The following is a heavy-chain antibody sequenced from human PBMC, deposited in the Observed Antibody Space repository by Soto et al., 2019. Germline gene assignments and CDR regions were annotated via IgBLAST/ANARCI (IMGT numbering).Heavy chain of an antibody. D-gene: IGHD1-1*01. J-gene: IGHJ3*02. Sequence: QVQLQQWGAGLLKPSETLSLTCAVYGGFVSSGSYYWSWIRQPPGKGLEWIGEMSHSGGTHFNPALKRRDTISVDTSKNQFSLKMSSVTAADTALYYCARVERGTVTTVVDAFDIWGPGTMVTVSS. V-gene: IGHV4-34*01. CDR2: MSHSGGT. CDR1: GGFVSSGSYY. CDR3: ARVERGTVTTVVDAFDI.